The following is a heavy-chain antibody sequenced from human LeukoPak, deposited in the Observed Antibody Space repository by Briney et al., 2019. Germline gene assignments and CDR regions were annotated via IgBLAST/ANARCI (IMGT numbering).Heavy chain of an antibody. V-gene: IGHV3-48*01. Sequence: TGGSLRLSCAASGFTFSSYSMNWVRQAPGKGLEWVSYISSSSTIYYADSVKGRFTISRDNAKNSLYLQMNSLRAEDTAVYYCARDLRELRYFDWLYHWGQGTLVTVSS. CDR3: ARDLRELRYFDWLYH. D-gene: IGHD3-9*01. J-gene: IGHJ5*02. CDR2: ISSSSTI. CDR1: GFTFSSYS.